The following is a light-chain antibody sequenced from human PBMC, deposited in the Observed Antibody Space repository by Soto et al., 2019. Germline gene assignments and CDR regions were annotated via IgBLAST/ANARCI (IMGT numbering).Light chain of an antibody. Sequence: IVLTQSPGTLSLSPGERATLSCRASQSVSNNYFAWYQQKPGQAPRLLIYGASNRATGTPDRFSGSGSGTDFTLTISSVAPEDSAVYYCQQYGSPGTFGQGTKVDIK. CDR3: QQYGSPGT. CDR2: GAS. J-gene: IGKJ1*01. CDR1: QSVSNNY. V-gene: IGKV3-20*01.